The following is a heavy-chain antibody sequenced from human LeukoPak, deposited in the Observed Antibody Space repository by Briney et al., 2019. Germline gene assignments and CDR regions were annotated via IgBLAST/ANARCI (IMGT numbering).Heavy chain of an antibody. CDR2: ISSNGAST. V-gene: IGHV3-64*02. Sequence: GGSLRLSCVGSGCTFSSYCMHWVRQAPGKGLEYVSTISSNGASTYYADSVKGSFTISRDNSKNTLYLQVGSPRAEDMAVYYCARGGSILLWLLDYWGQGTLVTVSS. J-gene: IGHJ4*02. D-gene: IGHD5-18*01. CDR3: ARGGSILLWLLDY. CDR1: GCTFSSYC.